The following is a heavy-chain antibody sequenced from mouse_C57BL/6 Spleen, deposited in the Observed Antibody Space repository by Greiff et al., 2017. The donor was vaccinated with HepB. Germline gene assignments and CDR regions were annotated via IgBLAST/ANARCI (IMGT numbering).Heavy chain of an antibody. Sequence: EVHLVESGGGLVKPGGSLKLSCAASGFTFSSYAMSWVRQTPEKRLEWVATISDGGSYTYYPDNVKGRFTISRDNAKNNLYLQMSHLKSEDTAMYYCARYGSSYVWYFDVWGTGTTVTVSS. CDR1: GFTFSSYA. CDR2: ISDGGSYT. CDR3: ARYGSSYVWYFDV. J-gene: IGHJ1*03. D-gene: IGHD1-1*01. V-gene: IGHV5-4*01.